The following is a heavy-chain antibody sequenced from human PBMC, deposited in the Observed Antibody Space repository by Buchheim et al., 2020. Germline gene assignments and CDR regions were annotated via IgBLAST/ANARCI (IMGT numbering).Heavy chain of an antibody. CDR3: AKTIAAAPTGWFDP. V-gene: IGHV3-30*02. Sequence: QVQLVESGGGVVQPGRSLRLSCAASGFTFSSYGMHWVRQAPGKGLEWVAFIRYDGSNKYYADSVKGRFTITRDNSKNTLYLQMNSLRAEDTAVYYCAKTIAAAPTGWFDPWGQGTL. CDR1: GFTFSSYG. J-gene: IGHJ5*02. CDR2: IRYDGSNK. D-gene: IGHD6-13*01.